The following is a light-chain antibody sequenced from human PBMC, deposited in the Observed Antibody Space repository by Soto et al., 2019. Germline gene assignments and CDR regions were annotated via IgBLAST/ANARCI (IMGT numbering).Light chain of an antibody. CDR2: SAS. Sequence: DIQMTQSPSSVSASVGDRVTIACRASQGISRWLAWYQQKPGRAPKLLIHSASALPSGVPSRFSGSGSGTEFTLTMSGLQPEDFASYYCQQGHSTPYTFGQGTKVDIK. CDR3: QQGHSTPYT. V-gene: IGKV1-12*01. J-gene: IGKJ2*01. CDR1: QGISRW.